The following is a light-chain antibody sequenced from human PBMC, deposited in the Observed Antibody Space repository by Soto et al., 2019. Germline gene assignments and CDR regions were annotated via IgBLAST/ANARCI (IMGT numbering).Light chain of an antibody. CDR2: GAS. CDR1: QTVSGNY. CDR3: QQSYSTPHT. V-gene: IGKV3D-20*02. J-gene: IGKJ4*01. Sequence: LKLSAAALSLNKRERATLSCRPSQTVSGNYLAWYHQKPGQAPRLLIYGASSRATGIPVRFSGSGSGTEFTLTISSLQPEDFATYYCQQSYSTPHTFGGGT.